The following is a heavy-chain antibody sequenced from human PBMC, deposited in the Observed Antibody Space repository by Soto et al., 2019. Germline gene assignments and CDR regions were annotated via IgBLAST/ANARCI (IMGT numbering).Heavy chain of an antibody. V-gene: IGHV3-23*01. CDR1: ELTFSSYA. CDR2: ISGSGCST. D-gene: IGHD3-9*01. Sequence: GPQRHSCAASELTFSSYAMSWVRQAPGKGLEWVSAISGSGCSTYYADSVKGRFTISRDNSKNTLYLQMNSLRAEDTAVYYCAKNHLTGYYMANWFDPWGQGTLVTVSS. CDR3: AKNHLTGYYMANWFDP. J-gene: IGHJ5*02.